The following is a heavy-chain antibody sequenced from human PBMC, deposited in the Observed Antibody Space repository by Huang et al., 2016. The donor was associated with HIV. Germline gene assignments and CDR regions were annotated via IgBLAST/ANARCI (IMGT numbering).Heavy chain of an antibody. J-gene: IGHJ4*02. CDR2: RIPWHDTT. Sequence: QVQLVQSGAEMKKSGSSVKVSCKASGGTVSSFSFTWVRQAPGHGLEWMGGRIPWHDTTDLAQKCRGRVTLTADESTNTAFMELSGLTSQDTAVYYCARGVGNSNRGFDIWGQGTLVTVS. CDR3: ARGVGNSNRGFDI. CDR1: GGTVSSFS. D-gene: IGHD5-18*01. V-gene: IGHV1-69*13.